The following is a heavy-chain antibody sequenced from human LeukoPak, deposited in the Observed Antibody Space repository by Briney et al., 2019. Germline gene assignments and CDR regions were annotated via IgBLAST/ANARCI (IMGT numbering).Heavy chain of an antibody. V-gene: IGHV3-49*03. CDR3: TRDLKTGNRGY. Sequence: QSGGSLRLSCTASGFTFCDYAVSWFRQAPGKGLEWVGFIGGTIYGGTTQYAASVKGRFTISRDDSKNIAYLQMNSLKTEDTAVYYCTRDLKTGNRGYWGQGTLVTVSS. J-gene: IGHJ4*02. D-gene: IGHD3-9*01. CDR1: GFTFCDYA. CDR2: IGGTIYGGTT.